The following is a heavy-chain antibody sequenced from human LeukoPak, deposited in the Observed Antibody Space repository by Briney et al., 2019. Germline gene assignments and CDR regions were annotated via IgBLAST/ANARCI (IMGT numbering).Heavy chain of an antibody. J-gene: IGHJ4*02. V-gene: IGHV1-8*02. CDR1: GYTFTGYH. CDR3: ARSLWFGEYLFDY. Sequence: ASVKVSCKASGYTFTGYHMHWVRQAPGQGLEWMGWMNPNSGNTGYAQKFQGRVTMTRNTSISTAYMELSSLRSEDTAVYYCARSLWFGEYLFDYWGQGTLVTVSS. CDR2: MNPNSGNT. D-gene: IGHD3-10*01.